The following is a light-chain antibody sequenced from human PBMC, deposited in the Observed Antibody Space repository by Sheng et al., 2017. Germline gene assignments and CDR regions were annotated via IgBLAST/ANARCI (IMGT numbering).Light chain of an antibody. CDR2: DAS. J-gene: IGKJ1*01. Sequence: EVVLTQSPGTLSLSPGERATLSCRASQSVSNSYLAWYQQRPGQAPRLLIYDASNRATGIPARFSGSGSGTDFTLTISRLEPEDFAIYYCQQYDTSPETFGQGTKVEVK. V-gene: IGKV3-20*01. CDR1: QSVSNSY. CDR3: QQYDTSPET.